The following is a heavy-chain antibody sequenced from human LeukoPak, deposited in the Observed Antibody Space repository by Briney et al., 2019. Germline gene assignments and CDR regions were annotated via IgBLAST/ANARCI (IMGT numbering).Heavy chain of an antibody. D-gene: IGHD4/OR15-4a*01. Sequence: GKSLKISCQGSGYSFTTYWIGWVRQMPGKGLEWMGIIYPGDSDTRYSPSFQGQVTISADKSISTAYLQWSSLKASDTAMYYCARRAETSGTWAYWGQGTLVTVSS. CDR3: ARRAETSGTWAY. V-gene: IGHV5-51*01. J-gene: IGHJ4*02. CDR2: IYPGDSDT. CDR1: GYSFTTYW.